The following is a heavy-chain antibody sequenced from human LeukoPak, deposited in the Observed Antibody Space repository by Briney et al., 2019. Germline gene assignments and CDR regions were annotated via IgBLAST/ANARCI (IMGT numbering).Heavy chain of an antibody. V-gene: IGHV4-59*01. J-gene: IGHJ4*02. CDR1: GGSISSYY. Sequence: SETLSLTCTVSGGSISSYYWSWIRQPPGKGLKWIGYIYYSGSTNYNPSLKSRVTISVDTSKNQFSLKLSSVTAADTAVYYCARVRRGGFFDYWGQGTLVTVSS. CDR3: ARVRRGGFFDY. CDR2: IYYSGST. D-gene: IGHD3-10*01.